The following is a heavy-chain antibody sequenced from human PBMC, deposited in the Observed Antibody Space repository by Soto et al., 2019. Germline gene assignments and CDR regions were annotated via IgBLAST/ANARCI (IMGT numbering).Heavy chain of an antibody. CDR2: ISYTGSA. Sequence: TSETLSLTCTVSGGSISSYYWSWIRQPPGKGLEWIGYISYTGSANYNPSLKSRVSISLDTSKNQFSLKLTSVTAADTAVYYCARHISSGTYYADFWGQGSLVTVSS. CDR3: ARHISSGTYYADF. D-gene: IGHD3-10*01. CDR1: GGSISSYY. J-gene: IGHJ4*02. V-gene: IGHV4-59*08.